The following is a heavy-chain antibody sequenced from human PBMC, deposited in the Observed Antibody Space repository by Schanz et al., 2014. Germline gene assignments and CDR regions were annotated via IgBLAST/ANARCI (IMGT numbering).Heavy chain of an antibody. CDR1: GFTLSSYG. V-gene: IGHV3-33*01. D-gene: IGHD3-3*02. Sequence: QVQLVESGGGVVQPGRSLRLSCSASGFTLSSYGMHWVRQAPGKGLEWLAVIWFDGTNKYNADSVKGRFTISRDTSKNTLYLLLNSLRVEDSGVYFCAQTRGTFMVPIDNWGQGVRVIVSS. CDR2: IWFDGTNK. CDR3: AQTRGTFMVPIDN. J-gene: IGHJ4*02.